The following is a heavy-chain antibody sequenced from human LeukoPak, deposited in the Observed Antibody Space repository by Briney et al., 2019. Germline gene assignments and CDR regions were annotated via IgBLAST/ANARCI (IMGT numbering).Heavy chain of an antibody. V-gene: IGHV4-61*02. Sequence: SETLSLTCTVSGGSISSGSYYWKWIRQPAGKGLEWIGRIYTSGSTNYNPSLKSRVTISVDTSKNQFSLKLSSVTAADTAVYYCAREIMVRGVITYYFDYWGQGTLVTVSS. D-gene: IGHD3-10*01. CDR1: GGSISSGSYY. CDR2: IYTSGST. CDR3: AREIMVRGVITYYFDY. J-gene: IGHJ4*02.